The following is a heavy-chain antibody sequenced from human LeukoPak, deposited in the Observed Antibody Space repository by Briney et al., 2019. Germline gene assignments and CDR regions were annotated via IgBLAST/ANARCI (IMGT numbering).Heavy chain of an antibody. D-gene: IGHD2-8*02. V-gene: IGHV3-11*04. CDR1: GFTFSDHY. J-gene: IGHJ5*02. CDR3: AREGVLSNWFDP. Sequence: PGGSLRLSCAASGFTFSDHYMSWIRQAPGKGLEWVSYISHTGTTIYYADSVKGRFTISRDNAKNSLYLQMNSLRAEDTAVYYCAREGVLSNWFDPWGQGTLVTVSS. CDR2: ISHTGTTI.